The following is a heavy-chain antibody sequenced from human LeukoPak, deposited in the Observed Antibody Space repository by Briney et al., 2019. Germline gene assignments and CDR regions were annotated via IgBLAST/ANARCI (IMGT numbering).Heavy chain of an antibody. V-gene: IGHV3-21*01. J-gene: IGHJ4*02. Sequence: GGSLRLSCAASGFTFISYWMSWVRQAPGKGLEWVSSISSSSSYIYYADSVKGRFTISRDNAKNSLYLQMNSLRAEDTAVYYCVRSYGDYVPPNYFDYWGQGTLVTVSS. CDR2: ISSSSSYI. D-gene: IGHD4-17*01. CDR3: VRSYGDYVPPNYFDY. CDR1: GFTFISYW.